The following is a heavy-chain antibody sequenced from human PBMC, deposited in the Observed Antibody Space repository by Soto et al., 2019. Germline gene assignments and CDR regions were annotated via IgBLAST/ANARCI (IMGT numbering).Heavy chain of an antibody. CDR2: ISDDGSQK. D-gene: IGHD6-19*01. CDR1: GFTFSIYG. J-gene: IGHJ4*02. CDR3: AKEAPGGWHFFDT. Sequence: GGSLRLSCAASGFTFSIYGMHWVRQAPGKGLEWVAFISDDGSQKYYGDSVKGRFTISRDNSKNTLSLRMISLRTEDTSVYYCAKEAPGGWHFFDTWGQGTLVTVSS. V-gene: IGHV3-30*18.